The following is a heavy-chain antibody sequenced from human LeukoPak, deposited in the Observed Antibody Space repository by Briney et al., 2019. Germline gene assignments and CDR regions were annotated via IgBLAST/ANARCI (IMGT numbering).Heavy chain of an antibody. CDR3: ARGHYIKWLVQRYYFDY. D-gene: IGHD6-19*01. Sequence: SETLSLTCAVYGGSFSGYYWSWIRQPPGKGLEWIGEINHSGSTNYNPSLKSRVTISVDTSKNQFSLKLSSVTAADTAVYYCARGHYIKWLVQRYYFDYWGQGTLVTVSP. V-gene: IGHV4-34*01. J-gene: IGHJ4*02. CDR2: INHSGST. CDR1: GGSFSGYY.